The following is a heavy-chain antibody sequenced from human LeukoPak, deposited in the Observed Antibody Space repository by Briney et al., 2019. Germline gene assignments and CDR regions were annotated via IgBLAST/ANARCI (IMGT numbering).Heavy chain of an antibody. V-gene: IGHV4-38-2*02. D-gene: IGHD1-7*01. Sequence: PSETLSLTCTVSGYSISSGYYWGWIRQPPGKGLEWIGSIYHSGSTYYNPSLKSRVTISVDTSKNQFSLKLSSVTAADTAVYYCARDDAGTTGVGYWGQGTLVTVSS. CDR3: ARDDAGTTGVGY. CDR2: IYHSGST. J-gene: IGHJ4*02. CDR1: GYSISSGYY.